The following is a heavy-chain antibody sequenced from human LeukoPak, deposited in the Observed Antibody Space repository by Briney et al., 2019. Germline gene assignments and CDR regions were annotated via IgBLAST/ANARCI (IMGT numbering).Heavy chain of an antibody. CDR1: GFTFSSYS. Sequence: GGSLRLSCAASGFTFSSYSMNWVRQAPGKGLEWISYIRSDGSTIYYADSVRGRFTISRDNAKNSLYLQMNSLRAEDTAVYYCAREDASGSLFDFWGQGTLVTVSS. D-gene: IGHD3-10*01. CDR2: IRSDGSTI. J-gene: IGHJ4*02. V-gene: IGHV3-48*04. CDR3: AREDASGSLFDF.